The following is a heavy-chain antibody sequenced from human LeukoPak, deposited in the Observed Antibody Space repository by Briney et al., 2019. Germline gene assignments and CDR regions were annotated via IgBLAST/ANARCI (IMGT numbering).Heavy chain of an antibody. Sequence: GGSLRLSCAASGFTFSSYSMNWVRQAPGKGLEWVSSISSSSSYVYYADSVKGRFTISRDNAKNSLYLQMNSLRAEDTAVYYCARDRDYYYYMDVWGKRTTVTVSS. J-gene: IGHJ6*03. CDR2: ISSSSSYV. V-gene: IGHV3-21*01. CDR3: ARDRDYYYYMDV. CDR1: GFTFSSYS.